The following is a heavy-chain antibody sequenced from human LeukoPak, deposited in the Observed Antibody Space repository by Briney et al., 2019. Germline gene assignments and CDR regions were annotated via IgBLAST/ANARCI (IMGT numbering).Heavy chain of an antibody. V-gene: IGHV3-30-3*01. CDR1: GFTFSSYA. CDR3: ASPPSPATYGPVDY. CDR2: ISYDGSNK. J-gene: IGHJ4*02. Sequence: GSSLRLSCAASGFTFSSYAMHWVRQAPGKGLEWVAVISYDGSNKYYADSVKGRFTISRDNSKNTLYLQMNSLRAEDTAVYYCASPPSPATYGPVDYWGQGTLVTVSS. D-gene: IGHD3-16*01.